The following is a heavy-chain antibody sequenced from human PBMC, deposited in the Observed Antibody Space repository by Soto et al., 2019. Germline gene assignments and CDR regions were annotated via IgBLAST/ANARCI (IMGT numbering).Heavy chain of an antibody. J-gene: IGHJ4*02. V-gene: IGHV1-69*12. CDR3: ARIIGTYCGGDCSPWDDY. CDR1: GVTFTSYS. D-gene: IGHD2-21*02. CDR2: ITPIFNSA. Sequence: QVHLVQSGAKVKKPGSSVKVSCKISGVTFTSYSIGWVRQAPGLGLEWMVGITPIFNSANYARKFQGRISISADDSTNTAHMELRSLSSEDSAMYYCARIIGTYCGGDCSPWDDYWGQGTLVTVAS.